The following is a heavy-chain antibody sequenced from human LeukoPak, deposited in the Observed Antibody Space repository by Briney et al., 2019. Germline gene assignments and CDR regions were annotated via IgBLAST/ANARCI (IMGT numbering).Heavy chain of an antibody. Sequence: ASVEVSCKASGYTFTSYGISWVRQAPGQGLEWMGWISAYNGNTNYAQKLQGRVTMTTDTSTSTAYMELRSLRSDDTAVYYCARQSARYCSGGSCYDDYWGQGTLVTVSS. D-gene: IGHD2-15*01. J-gene: IGHJ4*02. CDR1: GYTFTSYG. CDR3: ARQSARYCSGGSCYDDY. CDR2: ISAYNGNT. V-gene: IGHV1-18*01.